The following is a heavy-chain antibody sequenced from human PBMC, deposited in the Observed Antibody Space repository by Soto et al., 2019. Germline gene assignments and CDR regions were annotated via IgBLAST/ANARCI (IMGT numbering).Heavy chain of an antibody. CDR2: IYPGDSDT. D-gene: IGHD3-22*01. V-gene: IGHV5-51*01. J-gene: IGHJ3*02. CDR3: ASRGPTRYDSSGYAFDT. Sequence: GESLKISCKGSGYSFTSYWIGWVRQMPGKGLEWMGIIYPGDSDTRYSPSFQGQVTISADKSISTAYLQWSSLKASDTAMYYCASRGPTRYDSSGYAFDTGGQGTMVTVSS. CDR1: GYSFTSYW.